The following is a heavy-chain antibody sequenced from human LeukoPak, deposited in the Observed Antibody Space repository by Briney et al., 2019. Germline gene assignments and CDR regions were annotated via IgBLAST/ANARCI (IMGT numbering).Heavy chain of an antibody. CDR3: ARRYFDY. CDR1: GFTFSNYA. J-gene: IGHJ4*02. Sequence: GGSLRLSCAASGFTFSNYAMSWVRQAPGKGLEWVANIKQDGSEKYYVDSVKGRFTISRDNAKNSLYLQMNSLRAEDTAVYYCARRYFDYWGQGTLVTVSS. CDR2: IKQDGSEK. V-gene: IGHV3-7*03.